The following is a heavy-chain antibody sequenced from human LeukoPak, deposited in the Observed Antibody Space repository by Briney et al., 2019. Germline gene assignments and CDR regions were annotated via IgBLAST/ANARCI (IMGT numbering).Heavy chain of an antibody. CDR1: GFTFSSYA. D-gene: IGHD6-19*01. J-gene: IGHJ4*02. V-gene: IGHV3-23*01. Sequence: GGSLRLSCAASGFTFSSYAMSWVRQAPGKGLEWVSAISGSGGSTYYADSVKGRFTISRDNSKNTLYLQRNSLRAEDTAVYYCAPRGVAGSFDYWGQGTLVTVSS. CDR3: APRGVAGSFDY. CDR2: ISGSGGST.